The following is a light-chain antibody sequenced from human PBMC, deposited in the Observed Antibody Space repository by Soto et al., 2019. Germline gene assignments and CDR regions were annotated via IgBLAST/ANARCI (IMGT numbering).Light chain of an antibody. V-gene: IGKV3-20*01. CDR3: QQYDNSPIT. J-gene: IGKJ5*01. Sequence: EIVLTQSPDTLSLSPGQRATLSCRASQSVRSDYFAWYQQKPGQAPRRLLYGASSRASGIPDRISGSGSETDFTLTISRLEPEDVAVYYCQQYDNSPITFGQGTRLEIK. CDR2: GAS. CDR1: QSVRSDY.